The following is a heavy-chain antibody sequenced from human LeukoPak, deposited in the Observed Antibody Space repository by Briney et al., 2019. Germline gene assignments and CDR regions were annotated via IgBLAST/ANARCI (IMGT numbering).Heavy chain of an antibody. V-gene: IGHV4-30-4*01. CDR2: IYYSGST. J-gene: IGHJ4*02. Sequence: SETLSLTCTVSGGSISSGDYYWSWIRQPPGKGLEWIGYIYYSGSTYYNPSLKSRVTISVDTSKNQFSLKLSSVTAADTAVYYCARGQGYYDSSGYYRHWGQGTLVTVSS. D-gene: IGHD3-22*01. CDR1: GGSISSGDYY. CDR3: ARGQGYYDSSGYYRH.